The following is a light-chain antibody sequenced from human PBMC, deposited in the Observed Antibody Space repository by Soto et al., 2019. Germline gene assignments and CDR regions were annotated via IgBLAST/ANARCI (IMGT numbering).Light chain of an antibody. CDR2: GAS. Sequence: ETVLTQSPGTLSLSPGERATLSCRASQTVRSNYLAWYRQTPGQAPRLLIYGASNRATGIADRFSGSGSGTDFTLIISGLEPEDFALYYCQQYAGSPWTFGQGTKVEIK. V-gene: IGKV3-20*01. J-gene: IGKJ1*01. CDR1: QTVRSNY. CDR3: QQYAGSPWT.